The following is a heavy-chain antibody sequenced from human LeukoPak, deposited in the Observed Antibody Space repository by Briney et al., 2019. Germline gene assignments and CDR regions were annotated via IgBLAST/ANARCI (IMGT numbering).Heavy chain of an antibody. CDR2: IYYSGST. D-gene: IGHD4-11*01. CDR1: GGSISSYY. Sequence: PPETLSLTCTVSGGSISSYYWSWIRQPPGKGLEYIGYIYYSGSTNYNPSLKSRVTISVDTSKNQFSLKLSSVTAADTAVYYCARESHYSNYYYYYMDVWGKGTTVTVSS. J-gene: IGHJ6*03. CDR3: ARESHYSNYYYYYMDV. V-gene: IGHV4-59*01.